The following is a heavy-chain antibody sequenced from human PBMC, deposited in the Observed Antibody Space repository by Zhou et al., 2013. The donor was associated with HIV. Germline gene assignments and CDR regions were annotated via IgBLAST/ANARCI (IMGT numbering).Heavy chain of an antibody. V-gene: IGHV1-69*05. J-gene: IGHJ6*03. Sequence: QVQLVQSGAEVKKPGSSVKVSCKASGGTFSSYAISWVRQAPGQGLEWMGGIIPIFGTANYAQKFQGRVTITTDESTSTAYMELSSLRSEDTAVYYCASRYCSSTSCFRGYYYYYMDVWGKGTTGHRLL. CDR3: ASRYCSSTSCFRGYYYYYMDV. D-gene: IGHD2-2*01. CDR2: IIPIFGTA. CDR1: GGTFSSYA.